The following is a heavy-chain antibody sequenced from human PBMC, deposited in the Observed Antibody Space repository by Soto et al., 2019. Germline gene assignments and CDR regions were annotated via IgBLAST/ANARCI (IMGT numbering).Heavy chain of an antibody. Sequence: GGSLRLSCAASGFPFSSFGMHWVRQGPGKGLEWVAVISSEGKNKFYADSVKGRFTISRDNSKNTLSLQIDSLRTDDTAVYYCAKDFYNDSISNWFDPWGQGTLVTVSS. J-gene: IGHJ5*02. D-gene: IGHD3-22*01. CDR1: GFPFSSFG. V-gene: IGHV3-30*18. CDR3: AKDFYNDSISNWFDP. CDR2: ISSEGKNK.